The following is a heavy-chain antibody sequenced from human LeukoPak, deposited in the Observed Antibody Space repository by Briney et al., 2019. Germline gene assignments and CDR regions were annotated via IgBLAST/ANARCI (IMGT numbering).Heavy chain of an antibody. D-gene: IGHD5-24*01. CDR2: IYDSGST. CDR3: ARVRGRWLQSSLGYFDY. CDR1: GGSIRSSYYY. Sequence: SETLSLTCTVSGGSIRSSYYYWGWIRQPPGKGLEWIGSIYDSGSTYYNPSLKSRVTISVDTSKNQFSLKLSSVTAADTAVYYCARVRGRWLQSSLGYFDYWGQGTLVTVSS. J-gene: IGHJ4*02. V-gene: IGHV4-39*07.